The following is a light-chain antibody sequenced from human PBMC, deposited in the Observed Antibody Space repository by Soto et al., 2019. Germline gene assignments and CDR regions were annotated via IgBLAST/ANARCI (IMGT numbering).Light chain of an antibody. CDR2: GAS. CDR3: QQYRSSRLT. CDR1: QSVSSSY. Sequence: EIVLTQSPGTLSLSPGERATLSCRASQSVSSSYLAWYQQKPGQAHRLLIYGASSRATGIPDRFSGSGSGTAFSLTISRLEPEDFAVYYCQQYRSSRLTFGGGTKVEIK. J-gene: IGKJ4*01. V-gene: IGKV3-20*01.